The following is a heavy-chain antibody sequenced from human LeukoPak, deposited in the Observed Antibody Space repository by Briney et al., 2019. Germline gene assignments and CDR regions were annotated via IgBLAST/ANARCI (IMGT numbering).Heavy chain of an antibody. CDR1: GFTFSSYW. CDR3: ATNNWNYGFDY. D-gene: IGHD1-7*01. V-gene: IGHV3-7*01. CDR2: IKQDGSEK. J-gene: IGHJ4*02. Sequence: QPGGSLRLSCAASGFTFSSYWMSWVRQAPGKGLEWVANIKQDGSEKYYVDSVKGRSTISRDNAKNSLYLQMNSLRAEDTAVYYCATNNWNYGFDYWGQGTLVTVSS.